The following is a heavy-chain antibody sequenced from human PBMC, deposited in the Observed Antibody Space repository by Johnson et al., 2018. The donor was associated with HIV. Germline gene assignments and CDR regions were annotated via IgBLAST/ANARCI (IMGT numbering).Heavy chain of an antibody. CDR3: ARDRGDMVRGGAAFDI. D-gene: IGHD3-10*01. V-gene: IGHV3-53*01. CDR2: ISSGGTT. J-gene: IGHJ3*02. Sequence: VQLVESGGGLIQPGGSLRLSCTASGLTVSSNYMSWVRQAPGKGLEWVSVISSGGTTYNADSVKGRLTISRDNSKNTLYLQLNSLRAEDTAVYYCARDRGDMVRGGAAFDIWGQGSMVTVSS. CDR1: GLTVSSNY.